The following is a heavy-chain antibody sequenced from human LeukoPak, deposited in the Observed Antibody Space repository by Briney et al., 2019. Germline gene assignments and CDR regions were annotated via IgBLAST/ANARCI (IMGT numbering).Heavy chain of an antibody. V-gene: IGHV3-21*01. D-gene: IGHD2-2*01. CDR1: GFTVSNNY. CDR2: ISSSSSYI. J-gene: IGHJ3*02. CDR3: ASLVVPAAADAFDI. Sequence: GGSLRLSCVVSGFTVSNNYMNWVRQAPGKGLEWVSSISSSSSYIYYADSVKGRFTISRDNAKNSLYLQMNSLRAEDTAVYYCASLVVPAAADAFDIWGQGTMVTVSS.